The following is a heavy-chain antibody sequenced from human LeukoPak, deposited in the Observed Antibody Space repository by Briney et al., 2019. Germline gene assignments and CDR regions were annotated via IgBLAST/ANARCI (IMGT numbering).Heavy chain of an antibody. CDR3: AKDRYRIDY. V-gene: IGHV3-30*18. CDR1: GFTFRSYG. J-gene: IGHJ4*02. D-gene: IGHD1-26*01. CDR2: ISYDGSEE. Sequence: GGSLRLSCAASGFTFRSYGMHWVRQAPGKGLEWVALISYDGSEEYYADSVKGRFTISRDNSKNTLFLQMNSLTTEDTAFYYCAKDRYRIDYWGQGTLVTVSS.